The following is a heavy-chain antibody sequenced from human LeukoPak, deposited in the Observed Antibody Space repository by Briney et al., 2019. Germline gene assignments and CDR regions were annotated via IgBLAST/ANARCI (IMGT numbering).Heavy chain of an antibody. Sequence: SQTLSLTCTVSGGSISSGSYYWSWIRQPAGKGLEWIGRIYTSGSTNYNPSLKSRVTISVDTSKNQFSLKLSSVTAADTAVYYCAREGGYDSPFDYWGQGTLVTVSS. CDR2: IYTSGST. CDR1: GGSISSGSYY. V-gene: IGHV4-61*02. J-gene: IGHJ4*02. D-gene: IGHD5-12*01. CDR3: AREGGYDSPFDY.